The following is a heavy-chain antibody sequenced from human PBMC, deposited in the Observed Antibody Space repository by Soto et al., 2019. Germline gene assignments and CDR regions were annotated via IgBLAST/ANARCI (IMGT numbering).Heavy chain of an antibody. D-gene: IGHD6-13*01. CDR2: IYYSGST. V-gene: IGHV4-30-4*01. Sequence: PSETLSLTCTVSGGSISSGDYYWSWIRQPPGKGLEWIGYIYYSGSTYYNPSLKSRVTISVDTSKNQFSLKLSSVTAADTAVYYCARVWGSSSWYYYYGMDVWGQGTTVT. J-gene: IGHJ6*02. CDR1: GGSISSGDYY. CDR3: ARVWGSSSWYYYYGMDV.